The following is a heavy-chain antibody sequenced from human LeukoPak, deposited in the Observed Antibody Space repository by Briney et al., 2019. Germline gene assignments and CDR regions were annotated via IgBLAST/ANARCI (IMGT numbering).Heavy chain of an antibody. CDR2: INPNSGGT. D-gene: IGHD2-15*01. CDR3: ARGGSYDESGYYFDY. Sequence: ASVKVSCTASGYTFTGYYMHWVRQAPGQGLEWMGWINPNSGGTNYAQKFQGRVTMTRDTSISTAYMELSRLRSDDTAVYYCARGGSYDESGYYFDYWGQGTLVTVSS. J-gene: IGHJ4*02. V-gene: IGHV1-2*02. CDR1: GYTFTGYY.